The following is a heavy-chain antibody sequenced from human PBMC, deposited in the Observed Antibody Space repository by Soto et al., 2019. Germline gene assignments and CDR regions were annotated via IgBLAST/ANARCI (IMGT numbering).Heavy chain of an antibody. D-gene: IGHD6-19*01. V-gene: IGHV4-59*01. CDR1: GGSISSYY. Sequence: SETLSLTCTVSGGSISSYYWSWIRQPPGKGLEWVGYMYYSGSTKYNPSLKSRVTISADTSKNQFSLKLISVSVADTAVYYCARGSVAGTMAYYYYYYMDVWGKGTPVTVSS. CDR2: MYYSGST. CDR3: ARGSVAGTMAYYYYYYMDV. J-gene: IGHJ6*03.